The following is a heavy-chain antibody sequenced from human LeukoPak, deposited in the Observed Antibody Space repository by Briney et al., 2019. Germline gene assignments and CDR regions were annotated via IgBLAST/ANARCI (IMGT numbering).Heavy chain of an antibody. CDR2: INPSSDST. V-gene: IGHV1-46*01. J-gene: IGHJ3*02. CDR1: GYTFTSYY. D-gene: IGHD1-26*01. CDR3: AREEAVGAKCRHAFDI. Sequence: GASVQVSCKASGYTFTSYYMHWVRQAPGQGLEWMGIINPSSDSTSYAQKFQGRVTMTRDTSTSTVYMELSSLRSEDTAVYYCAREEAVGAKCRHAFDIWGQGTMVTVSS.